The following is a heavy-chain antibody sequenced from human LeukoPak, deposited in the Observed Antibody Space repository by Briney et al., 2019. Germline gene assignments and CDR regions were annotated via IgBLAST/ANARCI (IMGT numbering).Heavy chain of an antibody. V-gene: IGHV3-30*02. CDR3: AKDEYGGSYSLDY. J-gene: IGHJ4*02. CDR1: GFTFSSYA. Sequence: GGSLRLSCAASGFTFSSYAMHWVRQAPGKGLEWVAFIRYDGSNKYYADSVKGRFTISRDNSKNTLYLQMNSLRAEDTAVYYCAKDEYGGSYSLDYWGQGTLVTVSS. D-gene: IGHD1-26*01. CDR2: IRYDGSNK.